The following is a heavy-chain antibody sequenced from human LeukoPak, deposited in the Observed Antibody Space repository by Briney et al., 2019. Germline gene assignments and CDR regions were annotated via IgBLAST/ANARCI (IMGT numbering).Heavy chain of an antibody. CDR2: IYTSGST. CDR1: GGSISSYY. Sequence: SETLSLTCTVAGGSISSYYGSLIRQPAGKGLGWVGRIYTSGSTNYNPSLKSRVTISVDTSKNQFSLKLSSVTAADTAVYYCARSGQWLVPFDYWGQGTLVTVSS. V-gene: IGHV4-4*07. D-gene: IGHD6-19*01. CDR3: ARSGQWLVPFDY. J-gene: IGHJ4*02.